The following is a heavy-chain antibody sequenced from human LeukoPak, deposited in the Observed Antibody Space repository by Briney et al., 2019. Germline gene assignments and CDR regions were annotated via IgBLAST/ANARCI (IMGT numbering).Heavy chain of an antibody. D-gene: IGHD7-27*01. CDR3: ARGDWGSALS. V-gene: IGHV3-33*01. J-gene: IGHJ3*01. Sequence: GGSLRLSCAASGFSFSTYGMHWVRQAPGKGLEWVALIWNAGTNTYYADSVKGRFTISRDNSKNTLYLQMNSLRAEDSAVYYCARGDWGSALSWGHGTMVTVSS. CDR1: GFSFSTYG. CDR2: IWNAGTNT.